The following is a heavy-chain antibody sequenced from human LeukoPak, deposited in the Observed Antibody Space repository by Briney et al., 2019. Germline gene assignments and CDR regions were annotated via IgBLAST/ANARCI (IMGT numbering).Heavy chain of an antibody. J-gene: IGHJ4*02. CDR2: INHSGST. D-gene: IGHD2-2*01. CDR1: GGSFSGYY. V-gene: IGHV4-34*01. CDR3: ARAVVPAAPYYFDY. Sequence: SETLSLTCAVYGGSFSGYYWSWIRQPPGKGLEWSGEINHSGSTNYNPSLKSRVTISVDTSKNQFSLKLSSVTAADTAVYYCARAVVPAAPYYFDYWGQGTLVTVSS.